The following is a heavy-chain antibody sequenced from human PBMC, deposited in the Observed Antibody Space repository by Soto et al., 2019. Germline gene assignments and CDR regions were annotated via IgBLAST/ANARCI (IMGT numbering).Heavy chain of an antibody. J-gene: IGHJ3*02. Sequence: HPGGSLRLSCAASGFTFSSYAMSWVRQAPGKGLEWVSAISGIGGSTYYADSVKGRFTISRDNSKNTLYLQMNSLRAEDTAVYYCEKDSGSPFRRESAHNALDIWGQRTMVIVSS. D-gene: IGHD1-26*01. CDR2: ISGIGGST. CDR3: EKDSGSPFRRESAHNALDI. V-gene: IGHV3-23*01. CDR1: GFTFSSYA.